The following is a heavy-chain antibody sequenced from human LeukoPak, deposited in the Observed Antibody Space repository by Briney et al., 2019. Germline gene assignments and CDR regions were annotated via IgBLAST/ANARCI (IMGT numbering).Heavy chain of an antibody. CDR1: GYPFTTYE. V-gene: IGHV1-8*01. J-gene: IGHJ5*02. CDR2: VHPNSGNT. CDR3: ARGPRNDP. D-gene: IGHD1-14*01. Sequence: ASVKVSCKASGYPFTTYEINWVRQAAGQELEWMGWVHPNSGNTAYAQKFQGRVTMTRDTSISTAYMELSGLRSDDTAVYFCARGPRNDPWGQGTLVTVSS.